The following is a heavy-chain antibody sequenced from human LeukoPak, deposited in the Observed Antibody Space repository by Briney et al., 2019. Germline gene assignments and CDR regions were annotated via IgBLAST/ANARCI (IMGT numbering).Heavy chain of an antibody. D-gene: IGHD6-19*01. CDR1: GFTLSSYS. Sequence: TGGSLRLSCAASGFTLSSYSMNWVRQAPGKGLEWVSSIGSTSSYIYYADSVKGRFTISRDNAKNSLYLQMNSLRAEDTAVYYCAREVAVAFDSWGQGTLVTVSS. CDR2: IGSTSSYI. CDR3: AREVAVAFDS. J-gene: IGHJ4*02. V-gene: IGHV3-21*01.